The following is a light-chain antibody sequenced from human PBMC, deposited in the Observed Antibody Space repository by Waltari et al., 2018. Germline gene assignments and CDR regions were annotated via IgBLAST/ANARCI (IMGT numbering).Light chain of an antibody. CDR2: AAS. V-gene: IGKV3-20*01. J-gene: IGKJ1*01. CDR1: QIISRY. Sequence: SCRASQIISRYLAWYQQKPGQAPRLLIYAASSRATGIPDRLSGSGSGTDFSLTISRLEPEDFAVYFCQNHERLPAVFGQGTKVEIK. CDR3: QNHERLPAV.